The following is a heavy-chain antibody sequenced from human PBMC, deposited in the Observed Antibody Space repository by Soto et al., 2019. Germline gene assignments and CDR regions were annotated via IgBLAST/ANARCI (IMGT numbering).Heavy chain of an antibody. J-gene: IGHJ6*02. Sequence: GGSLRLSCAASGFTFSSYGMHWVRQAPGKGLEWVAVISYDGSNKYYADSVKGRFTISRDNSKNTLYLQMNSLRAEDTAVYYCAKILVPAAVEYYGMDVWGQGTTVTVSS. CDR3: AKILVPAAVEYYGMDV. CDR1: GFTFSSYG. D-gene: IGHD2-2*01. CDR2: ISYDGSNK. V-gene: IGHV3-30*18.